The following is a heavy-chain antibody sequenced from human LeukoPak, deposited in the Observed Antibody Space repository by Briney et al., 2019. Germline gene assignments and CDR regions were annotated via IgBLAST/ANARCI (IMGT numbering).Heavy chain of an antibody. CDR1: GYTFTGYY. V-gene: IGHV1-2*06. Sequence: ASVKVSCKASGYTFTGYYMHWVRQAPGQGLEWMGRINLNSGGTNYAQNFQGRVTMTRDTSISTAYMELSRLRSDDTAVYYCARVAPGGFDFHYYYYYMDVWGKGTTVTVSS. CDR3: ARVAPGGFDFHYYYYYMDV. D-gene: IGHD5-12*01. J-gene: IGHJ6*03. CDR2: INLNSGGT.